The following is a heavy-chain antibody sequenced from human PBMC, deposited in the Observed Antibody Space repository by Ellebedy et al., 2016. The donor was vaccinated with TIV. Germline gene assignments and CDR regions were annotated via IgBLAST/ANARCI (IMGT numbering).Heavy chain of an antibody. V-gene: IGHV3-7*01. Sequence: GGSLRLSXAASGFTFSSYSMHWVRQAPGKGLEWVANINQDGSEKYSVDSVKGRFTISRDNSKNPLYLQMNSLTAEDTAVYYGARGSRADGRDVWGQGTTVTVSS. CDR2: INQDGSEK. CDR1: GFTFSSYS. J-gene: IGHJ6*02. D-gene: IGHD1-26*01. CDR3: ARGSRADGRDV.